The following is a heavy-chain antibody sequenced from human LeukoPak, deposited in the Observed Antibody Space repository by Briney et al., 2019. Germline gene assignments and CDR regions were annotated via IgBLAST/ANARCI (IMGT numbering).Heavy chain of an antibody. D-gene: IGHD3-22*01. Sequence: PGGSLRLSCAASGFTFRSYAMSWVRQAPGKGLEWVSAISGSGGSTYYADSVKGRFTISRDNSKNTLYLQMNSLRAEDTAVYYCAKFEGYYDSSGYPDAFDIWGQGTMVTVSS. CDR1: GFTFRSYA. CDR2: ISGSGGST. V-gene: IGHV3-23*01. J-gene: IGHJ3*02. CDR3: AKFEGYYDSSGYPDAFDI.